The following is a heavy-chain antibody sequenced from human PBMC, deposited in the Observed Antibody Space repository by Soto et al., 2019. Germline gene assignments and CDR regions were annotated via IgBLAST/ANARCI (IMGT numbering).Heavy chain of an antibody. CDR2: IFRDGNTK. D-gene: IGHD4-4*01. V-gene: IGHV3-33*06. CDR3: TNWRDSFNFDY. Sequence: GGSLRLSCAASGFSFSNYGMHWVRQAPGKGLEWVAAIFRDGNTKQYADSVKGRFSVSRDNSQNTLYLQMNSLRTEDTAVYSCTNWRDSFNFDYWGQGALVTVSS. J-gene: IGHJ4*02. CDR1: GFSFSNYG.